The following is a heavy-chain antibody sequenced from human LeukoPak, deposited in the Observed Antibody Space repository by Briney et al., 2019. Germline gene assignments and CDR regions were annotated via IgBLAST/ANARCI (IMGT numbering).Heavy chain of an antibody. J-gene: IGHJ4*02. Sequence: GGSLRLSCAASGFTVSSIYMSWVRQAPGKGLEWVSVIYSGGSTYYADSVKGRFTISRDSSKNTLYLQVNSLRAEDTAVYYCARGPHYSGNYGGKFDYWGQGTLVTVSS. CDR3: ARGPHYSGNYGGKFDY. D-gene: IGHD4-23*01. CDR1: GFTVSSIY. CDR2: IYSGGST. V-gene: IGHV3-53*01.